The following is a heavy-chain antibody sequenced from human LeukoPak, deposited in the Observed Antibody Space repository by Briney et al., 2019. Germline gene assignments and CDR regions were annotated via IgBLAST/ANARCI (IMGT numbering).Heavy chain of an antibody. D-gene: IGHD1/OR15-1a*01. CDR2: ISAYNANT. J-gene: IGHJ6*02. CDR1: GYTSTNYG. V-gene: IGHV1-18*01. Sequence: ASVKVSCKASGYTSTNYGISWVRQAPGQGLEWMGWISAYNANTNYAQKLQGRVTMTTDTSTSTAYMELRSLRSDDTAVYYCAGDRPWNSWVPDGMDVWGQGTTVTVPS. CDR3: AGDRPWNSWVPDGMDV.